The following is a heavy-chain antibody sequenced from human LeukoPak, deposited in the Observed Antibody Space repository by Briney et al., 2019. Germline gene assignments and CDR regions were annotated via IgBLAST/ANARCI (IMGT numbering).Heavy chain of an antibody. CDR3: ARGSSQWQLLTPVAY. J-gene: IGHJ4*02. CDR2: ISGGTWTT. D-gene: IGHD1-26*01. V-gene: IGHV3-23*01. Sequence: GGLRLSCAASGFTFNDYVMSWVRHAPGEGLEWVSTISGGTWTTYYADSVKGRFTISGDNSKTTLYLQMNRLRADETAVYYCARGSSQWQLLTPVAYWGQGALVTVSS. CDR1: GFTFNDYV.